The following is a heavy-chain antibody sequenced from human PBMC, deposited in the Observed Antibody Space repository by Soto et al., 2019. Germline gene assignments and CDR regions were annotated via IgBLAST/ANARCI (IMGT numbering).Heavy chain of an antibody. CDR1: GFSLTNDGMG. CDR3: ARADDSYSVDY. Sequence: QVTLKESGPVLVQPTEPLTLTCTVSGFSLTNDGMGVSWIRQTPGKALEWLAHIFSNDLKYYTTSLRSRLTISKDTSKSHVVLTMTNVDPADTATYYCARADDSYSVDYWGQGTLVTVSS. D-gene: IGHD2-15*01. V-gene: IGHV2-26*01. CDR2: IFSNDLK. J-gene: IGHJ4*02.